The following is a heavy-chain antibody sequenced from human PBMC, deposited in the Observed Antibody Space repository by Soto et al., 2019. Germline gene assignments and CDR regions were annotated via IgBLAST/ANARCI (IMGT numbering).Heavy chain of an antibody. CDR1: GGTFSSYA. CDR2: IIPIFGTA. CDR3: AREGVVLAAFQH. Sequence: GASVKVSCKASGGTFSSYAISWVRQAPGQGLEWMGGIIPIFGTANYAQKFQGRVTITRDTSASTAYMELSSLRSEDTAVYYCAREGVVLAAFQHWGQGTLVTVSS. D-gene: IGHD2-15*01. V-gene: IGHV1-69*05. J-gene: IGHJ1*01.